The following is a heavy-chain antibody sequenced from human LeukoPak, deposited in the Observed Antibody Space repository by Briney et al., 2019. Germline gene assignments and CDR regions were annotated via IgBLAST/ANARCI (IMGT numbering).Heavy chain of an antibody. Sequence: GGSLRLSCAASGFIFDNYVLTWVRQTPEKGLEWVSAISGSGGSTYYADSVKGRFTISRDNSKNTLYLQMNSLRAEDTAVYYCAKDRTNTAMVYYYFDYWGQGTLVTVSS. D-gene: IGHD5-18*01. V-gene: IGHV3-23*01. J-gene: IGHJ4*02. CDR1: GFIFDNYV. CDR3: AKDRTNTAMVYYYFDY. CDR2: ISGSGGST.